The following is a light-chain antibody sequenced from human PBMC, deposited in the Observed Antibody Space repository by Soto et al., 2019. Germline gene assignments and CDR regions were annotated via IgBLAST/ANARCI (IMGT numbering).Light chain of an antibody. CDR2: GAS. Sequence: EIVLTQSPGTLSLSPGERATLSCRASQSVSSSYLAWYQQKPGQAPRLLIYGASSRATGIPDRFSGSGSGTDFTLTISRLEPEYLAVYYCQQYGSSPPYTFGQGTKLESK. J-gene: IGKJ2*01. CDR1: QSVSSSY. V-gene: IGKV3-20*01. CDR3: QQYGSSPPYT.